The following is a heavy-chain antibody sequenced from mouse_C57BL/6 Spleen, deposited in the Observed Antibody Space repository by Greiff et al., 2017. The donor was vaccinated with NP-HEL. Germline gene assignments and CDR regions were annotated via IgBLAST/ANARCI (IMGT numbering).Heavy chain of an antibody. CDR1: GYTFTSYW. V-gene: IGHV1-69*01. D-gene: IGHD2-4*01. Sequence: VQLQQPGAELVMPGASVKLSCKASGYTFTSYWMHWVKQRPGQGLEWIGEIDPSDSYTNYNQKFKGKSTLTVDKSSSTAYMQLSSLTSEDSAVYYCATSYDYDGFAYWGQGILVTVSA. CDR2: IDPSDSYT. CDR3: ATSYDYDGFAY. J-gene: IGHJ3*01.